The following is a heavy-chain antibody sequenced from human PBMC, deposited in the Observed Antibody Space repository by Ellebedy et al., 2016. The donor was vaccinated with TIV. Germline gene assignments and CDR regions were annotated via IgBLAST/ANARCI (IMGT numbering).Heavy chain of an antibody. V-gene: IGHV3-7*01. J-gene: IGHJ3*02. CDR3: ARLAGATCQCAFDI. Sequence: PGGSLRLSCAASGLTFSSYTMNWVRQAPGKGLEWVANINQDGGEKNYVDSVRGRFTISRDNAKNSLYLQMNSLRAEDTAVYYCARLAGATCQCAFDIWGQGTMVTVSS. CDR1: GLTFSSYT. D-gene: IGHD2-15*01. CDR2: INQDGGEK.